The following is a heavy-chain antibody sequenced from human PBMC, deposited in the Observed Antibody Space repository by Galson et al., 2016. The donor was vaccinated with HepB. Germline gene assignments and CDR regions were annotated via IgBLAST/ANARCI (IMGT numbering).Heavy chain of an antibody. Sequence: PALVKPTQTLTLTCTFSGFSLTTSGVCVSWIRQPPGKALEWLALIDWDDGKYYSTSLKTRLTISKDTSKNQVVLTMTNMDPVGTATYYCARMLSSSNWFDPWGQGTLVTVSS. V-gene: IGHV2-70*01. D-gene: IGHD3-16*02. CDR3: ARMLSSSNWFDP. CDR2: IDWDDGK. J-gene: IGHJ5*02. CDR1: GFSLTTSGVC.